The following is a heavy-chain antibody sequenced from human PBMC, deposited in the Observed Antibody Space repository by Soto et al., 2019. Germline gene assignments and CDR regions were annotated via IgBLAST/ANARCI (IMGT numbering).Heavy chain of an antibody. D-gene: IGHD4-17*01. V-gene: IGHV1-69*01. Sequence: QVQLVQSGAEVKKPGSSVKVSCKASGGTFSRYAFSWVRQAPGQGLEWMGGIIPIFGTANYAQKFQGRVTITADESTSTAYIELSSLRSEDTAVYYCVRGKLYGDSDYWGQGTLVTVSS. CDR1: GGTFSRYA. J-gene: IGHJ4*02. CDR2: IIPIFGTA. CDR3: VRGKLYGDSDY.